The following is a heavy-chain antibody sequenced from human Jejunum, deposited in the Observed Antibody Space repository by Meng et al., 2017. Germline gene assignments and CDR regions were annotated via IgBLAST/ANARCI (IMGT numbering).Heavy chain of an antibody. D-gene: IGHD6-13*01. J-gene: IGHJ6*02. Sequence: SETLSLTCTVSGGSISSSRYYWGWIRQPPGKGLEWIGSFYYSGSTYYNPSLKSRVTISVDTSKNQFSLNLSSVTAADTAVYYCARAEAAAGSYYYYYYGVDVWGQGTTVTVSS. V-gene: IGHV4-39*07. CDR1: GGSISSSRYY. CDR3: ARAEAAAGSYYYYYYGVDV. CDR2: FYYSGST.